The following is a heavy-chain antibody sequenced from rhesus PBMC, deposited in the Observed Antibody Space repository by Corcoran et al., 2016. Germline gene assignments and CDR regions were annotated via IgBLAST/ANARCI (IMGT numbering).Heavy chain of an antibody. D-gene: IGHD4-23*01. V-gene: IGHV2S1*01. CDR3: ARVTVTTPHYGLDS. CDR1: GFPLSPSGMG. Sequence: QVTLKESGPALVNPTQTLTLTCTFPGFPLSPSGMGVGWTRQPPGKALEWLASIYWDDDKYYGTSLKSRLTISKDTSKNQVVLTMTNMDPVDTATYYCARVTVTTPHYGLDSWGQGVVVTVSS. CDR2: IYWDDDK. J-gene: IGHJ6*01.